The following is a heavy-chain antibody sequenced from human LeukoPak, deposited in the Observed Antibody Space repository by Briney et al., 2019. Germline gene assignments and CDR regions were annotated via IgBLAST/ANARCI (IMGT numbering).Heavy chain of an antibody. CDR2: FDPEDGET. D-gene: IGHD6-19*01. J-gene: IGHJ4*02. CDR3: AILIIAVAGGVLPPAYYFDY. Sequence: ASVKVSCKVPGDTLTELSMHWVRQAPGKGLEWMGGFDPEDGETIYAQKFQGRVTMTADTSTDTAYMELSSLRSEDTAVYYCAILIIAVAGGVLPPAYYFDYWGQGTLVIVSS. CDR1: GDTLTELS. V-gene: IGHV1-24*01.